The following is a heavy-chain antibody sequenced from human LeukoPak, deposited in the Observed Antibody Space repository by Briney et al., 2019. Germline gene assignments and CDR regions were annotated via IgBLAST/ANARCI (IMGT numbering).Heavy chain of an antibody. V-gene: IGHV4-30-2*01. D-gene: IGHD3-10*01. CDR3: ARELWFANAPGSWLDP. CDR2: IFHTRST. Sequence: SETLSLTCVVSGDSISSGTYSWSWIRQPPGKGLEWIGYIFHTRSTFYNPSLKSRVTISVDTSKNQFSLRLNSVTAADTAVYYCARELWFANAPGSWLDPWGQGTLVTVSS. CDR1: GDSISSGTYS. J-gene: IGHJ5*02.